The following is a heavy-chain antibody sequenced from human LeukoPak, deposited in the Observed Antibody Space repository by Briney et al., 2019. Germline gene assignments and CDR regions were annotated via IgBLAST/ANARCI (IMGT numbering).Heavy chain of an antibody. V-gene: IGHV1-69*13. CDR2: IIPIFGTA. CDR3: ARGALGLTSGYFDY. Sequence: GASVKVSCKASGGTFSSYAISWVRQAPGQGLEWMGGIIPIFGTANYAQKFQGRVTITADESTSTAYMELSSLRSEDTAVYYCARGALGLTSGYFDYWGQGTLVTVSS. CDR1: GGTFSSYA. D-gene: IGHD3-10*01. J-gene: IGHJ4*02.